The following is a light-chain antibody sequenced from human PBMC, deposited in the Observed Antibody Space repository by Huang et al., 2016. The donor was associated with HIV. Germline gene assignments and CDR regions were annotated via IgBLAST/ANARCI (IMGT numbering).Light chain of an antibody. Sequence: DVVMTQSPLSLPVTLGQPASISCRSSESLVYSDGNNYFNWFQQRPGQSPRRLIYNVTIRHSGGPDRFSVSGSCTNFTLKISRVEAEDVGIYYCMQGSHWPPTFGPGTKVDFK. CDR2: NVT. CDR1: ESLVYSDGNNY. V-gene: IGKV2-30*01. J-gene: IGKJ3*01. CDR3: MQGSHWPPT.